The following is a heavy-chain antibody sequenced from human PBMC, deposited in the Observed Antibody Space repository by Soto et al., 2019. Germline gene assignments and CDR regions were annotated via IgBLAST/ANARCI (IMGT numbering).Heavy chain of an antibody. Sequence: PSETLSLTCAVYGGSFSGYYWSWIRQPPGKGLEWIGEINHSGSTNYNPSLKSRVTISVDTSKNQFSLKLSSVTAADTAVYYCARGRDIVVVVAAFSHFDYWGQGTLVTVSS. CDR1: GGSFSGYY. CDR3: ARGRDIVVVVAAFSHFDY. CDR2: INHSGST. V-gene: IGHV4-34*01. J-gene: IGHJ4*02. D-gene: IGHD2-15*01.